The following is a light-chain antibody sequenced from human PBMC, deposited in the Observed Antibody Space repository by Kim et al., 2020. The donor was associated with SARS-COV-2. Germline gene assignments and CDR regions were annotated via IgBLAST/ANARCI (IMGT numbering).Light chain of an antibody. CDR1: QSVSSN. J-gene: IGKJ4*01. V-gene: IGKV3-15*01. CDR2: GAT. CDR3: QQYNKWPPLT. Sequence: EIVMTQSPATLSVSPGERATLSFRASQSVSSNLAWYQQKPGQGPRLLIYGATTRATGIPARFSGSGSGTEFTLTISSLQSEDFAVYYCQQYNKWPPLTFGGGTKVDIK.